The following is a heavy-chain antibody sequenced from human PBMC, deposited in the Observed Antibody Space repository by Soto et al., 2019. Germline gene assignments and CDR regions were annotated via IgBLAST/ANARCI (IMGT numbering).Heavy chain of an antibody. CDR3: ARRYGSGSPSNYYYYYYMDV. CDR2: IYYSGST. D-gene: IGHD3-10*01. J-gene: IGHJ6*03. Sequence: SETLSLTCTVSGGSISSGGYYWSWIRQPPGKGLEWIGYIYYSGSTNYNPSLKSRVTISVDTSKNQFSLKLSSVTAADTAVYYCARRYGSGSPSNYYYYYYMDVWGKGTTVTVS. V-gene: IGHV4-61*08. CDR1: GGSISSGGYY.